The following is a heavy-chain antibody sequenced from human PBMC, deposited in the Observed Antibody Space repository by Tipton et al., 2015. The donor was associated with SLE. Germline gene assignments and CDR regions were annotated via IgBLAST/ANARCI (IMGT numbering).Heavy chain of an antibody. Sequence: SLRLSCTASGFTFGDYAMSWFRQAPGKGLEWVGFIRSKAYGGTTECAASVKGRFTISRDDSKSIAYLQMNSLKTEDTAVYYCTRGLAAAGSFYYYGTDVWGQGTTVTVSS. V-gene: IGHV3-49*03. D-gene: IGHD6-13*01. CDR2: IRSKAYGGTT. J-gene: IGHJ6*02. CDR3: TRGLAAAGSFYYYGTDV. CDR1: GFTFGDYA.